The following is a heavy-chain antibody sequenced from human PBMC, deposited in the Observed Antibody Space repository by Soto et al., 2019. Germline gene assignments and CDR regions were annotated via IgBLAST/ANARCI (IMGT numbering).Heavy chain of an antibody. CDR3: ASIAARPLDY. CDR2: IYYSGST. Sequence: AETLSLTCTVSGGSISSSSYYLGWIRQPPGKGLEWIGSIYYSGSTYYNPSLKSRVTISVDTSKNQFSLKLSSVTAADTAVYYCASIAARPLDYWGQGTLVTVSS. CDR1: GGSISSSSYY. V-gene: IGHV4-39*01. J-gene: IGHJ4*02. D-gene: IGHD6-6*01.